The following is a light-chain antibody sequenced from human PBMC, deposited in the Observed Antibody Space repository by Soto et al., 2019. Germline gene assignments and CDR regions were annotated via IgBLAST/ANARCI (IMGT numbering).Light chain of an antibody. Sequence: QSVLTQPPSASGTPGQRVTISCSGSTSNIGSNHVYWYQQVPGTAPKVLIYKTNQRPSGVTDRLSGSKSGASASLAISGLRSEDEADYYCVAWDDSLSGWVFGGGTQLTVL. CDR1: TSNIGSNH. V-gene: IGLV1-47*01. J-gene: IGLJ3*02. CDR2: KTN. CDR3: VAWDDSLSGWV.